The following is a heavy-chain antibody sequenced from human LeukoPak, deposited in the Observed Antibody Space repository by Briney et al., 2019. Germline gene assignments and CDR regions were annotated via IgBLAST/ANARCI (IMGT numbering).Heavy chain of an antibody. CDR2: IYHGGST. J-gene: IGHJ4*02. CDR3: VSHREYYTDY. CDR1: GGSISSSNW. Sequence: SETLSLTCDVSGGSISSSNWWSWVRQSPGKGLEWIGEIYHGGSTNYNPSLKSRVTIALDKSKNQFSLKLSSVTAADTAVYFCVSHREYYTDYWGQGTLVTVSS. V-gene: IGHV4-4*02.